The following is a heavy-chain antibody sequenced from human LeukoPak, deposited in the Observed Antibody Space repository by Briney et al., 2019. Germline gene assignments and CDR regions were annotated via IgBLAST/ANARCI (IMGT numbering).Heavy chain of an antibody. CDR1: GYSLTTYW. Sequence: GESLKISCKGSGYSLTTYWISWVRQMPGKGLEWMGRIDPSDSYTNYSPSFQGHVTISADKSISTAYLQWSSLKASDTAMYYCARHRPYYYDSSGYYPWFDPWGQGTLVTVSS. CDR3: ARHRPYYYDSSGYYPWFDP. CDR2: IDPSDSYT. J-gene: IGHJ5*02. D-gene: IGHD3-22*01. V-gene: IGHV5-10-1*01.